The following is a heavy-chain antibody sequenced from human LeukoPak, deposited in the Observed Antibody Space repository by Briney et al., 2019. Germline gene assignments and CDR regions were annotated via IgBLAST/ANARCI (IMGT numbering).Heavy chain of an antibody. V-gene: IGHV3-30*19. Sequence: QPGRSLRLSCAASGFSFSSHGMHWVRQAPGKGLEWVAVISDDGSKRYHADSVKGRFTISRDNSKNVLYLQLSSLRDEDTALYYCAKGYNRGLPDSWGQGTLVIVSS. CDR1: GFSFSSHG. J-gene: IGHJ5*01. D-gene: IGHD2-21*01. CDR2: ISDDGSKR. CDR3: AKGYNRGLPDS.